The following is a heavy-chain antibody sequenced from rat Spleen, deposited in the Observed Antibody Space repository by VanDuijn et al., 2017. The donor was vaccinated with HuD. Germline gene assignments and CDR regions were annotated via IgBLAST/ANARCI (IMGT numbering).Heavy chain of an antibody. V-gene: IGHV2-13*01. CDR1: GFSLSSHG. D-gene: IGHD1-12*02. CDR2: IWGNGNT. Sequence: QVQLKESGPGLVKPSLTLSLTCTVSGFSLSSHGIIWVRQPPGKGLEWMGRIWGNGNTNYNSALKSRLSISRDTSKSQVFLKMNSRQTEDIATYYCARERDGHYFDYWGQGVMVTVSS. J-gene: IGHJ2*01. CDR3: ARERDGHYFDY.